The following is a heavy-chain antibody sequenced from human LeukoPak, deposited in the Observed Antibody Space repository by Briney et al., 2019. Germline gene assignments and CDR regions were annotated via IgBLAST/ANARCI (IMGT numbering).Heavy chain of an antibody. Sequence: PSETLSVTCTVSCGSLSSGIYYWSGLRQPPGKGLEWIGYIYYSGSNIYNPALKSRVTISVDTSKNQFSLKLSSVTAADTAVYYCARVPRITMVRGVIMGWFDPWGQGTLVTVSS. CDR3: ARVPRITMVRGVIMGWFDP. CDR1: CGSLSSGIYY. CDR2: IYYSGSN. D-gene: IGHD3-10*01. J-gene: IGHJ5*02. V-gene: IGHV4-61*01.